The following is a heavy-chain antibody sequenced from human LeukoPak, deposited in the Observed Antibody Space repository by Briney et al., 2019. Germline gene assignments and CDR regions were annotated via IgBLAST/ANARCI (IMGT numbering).Heavy chain of an antibody. CDR2: IYHSGGT. CDR3: ARESPYYYGIDV. CDR1: GASISSGGYS. V-gene: IGHV4-30-2*01. J-gene: IGHJ6*02. Sequence: SQTLSLTCAVSGASISSGGYSWSWIRQPPGKGLEWIGYIYHSGGTYYNPSLKSRVSISVDRSKNQFSLNLSSVTAADTAVYYCARESPYYYGIDVWGQGTTVTVSS.